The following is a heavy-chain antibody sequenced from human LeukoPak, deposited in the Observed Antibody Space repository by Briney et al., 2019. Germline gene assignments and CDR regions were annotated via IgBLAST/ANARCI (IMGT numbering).Heavy chain of an antibody. Sequence: PGGSLRLSCGASGFTFYNSGMGWVRQAPGKGLEWVSAISGSGGATYYADSVKARFTISKDDSKNTLYLQMSSLRAEDTAVYYCAIEQWELKYWGQGTLVTVSS. CDR2: ISGSGGAT. D-gene: IGHD1-26*01. CDR1: GFTFYNSG. V-gene: IGHV3-23*01. J-gene: IGHJ4*02. CDR3: AIEQWELKY.